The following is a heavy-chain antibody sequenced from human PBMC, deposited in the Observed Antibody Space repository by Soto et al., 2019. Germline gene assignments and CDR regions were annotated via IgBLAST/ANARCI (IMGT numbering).Heavy chain of an antibody. V-gene: IGHV2-5*02. J-gene: IGHJ5*02. CDR3: AHRTTTVTWWFDP. CDR2: ISWDDDT. CDR1: GFSLTTRGVG. D-gene: IGHD4-17*01. Sequence: QITLKESGPTLVKPTQTLTLTCTFSGFSLTTRGVGVGWIRQPPGTALGWLALISWDDDTRYSPSLKSRVTITKDTSKNQVVLIMTNMDPADTATYFCAHRTTTVTWWFDPWGQGTLVTVSS.